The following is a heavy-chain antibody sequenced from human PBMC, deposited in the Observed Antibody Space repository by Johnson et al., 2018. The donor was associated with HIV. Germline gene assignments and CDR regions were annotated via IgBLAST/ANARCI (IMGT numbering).Heavy chain of an antibody. J-gene: IGHJ3*02. V-gene: IGHV3-33*06. Sequence: QVQLVESGGGVVQPGRSLRLSCAASGFTFSSYGMHWVRQAPGKGLEWVAVIWYDGRNKYYADSVKGRFTISRDNSKNTLYLQMNSLRAEDTAVYYCAKDRGAARAFDAFDIWGQGTMVTVSS. CDR2: IWYDGRNK. CDR3: AKDRGAARAFDAFDI. D-gene: IGHD6-6*01. CDR1: GFTFSSYG.